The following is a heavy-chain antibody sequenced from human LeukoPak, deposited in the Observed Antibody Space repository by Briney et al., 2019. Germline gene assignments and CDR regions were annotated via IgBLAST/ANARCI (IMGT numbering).Heavy chain of an antibody. CDR3: ARRYSSSWYAAANWFDP. CDR1: GGSFSGYY. V-gene: IGHV4-34*01. CDR2: INHSGRT. J-gene: IGHJ5*02. D-gene: IGHD6-13*01. Sequence: SETLSPTCAVYGGSFSGYYWSWIRQPPGKGLEWIGEINHSGRTNYDPSLKSRVTISVDTSKNQFSLKLSSVTAADTAVYYCARRYSSSWYAAANWFDPWGQGTLVTVSS.